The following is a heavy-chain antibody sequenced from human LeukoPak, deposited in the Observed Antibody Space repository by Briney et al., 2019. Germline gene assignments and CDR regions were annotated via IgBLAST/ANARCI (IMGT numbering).Heavy chain of an antibody. CDR1: AGTLSSYA. CDR2: TIPIFGTA. V-gene: IGHV1-69*13. Sequence: ASVTVSRLASAGTLSSYAISWVRQAPGHGLDWMGGTIPIFGTAKYAKKIQGRVTNTADESTSTAYKELSSMRYEDTAVYYCARQVYARGQAYYYCGMDVWGKGTTVTVSS. J-gene: IGHJ6*04. D-gene: IGHD1-14*01. CDR3: ARQVYARGQAYYYCGMDV.